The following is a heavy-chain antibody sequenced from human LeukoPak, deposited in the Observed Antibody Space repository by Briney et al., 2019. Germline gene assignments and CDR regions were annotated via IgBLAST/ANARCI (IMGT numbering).Heavy chain of an antibody. CDR1: GVSINGHY. D-gene: IGHD3-9*01. CDR3: ATILQKYYHLDV. CDR2: IYDNESA. Sequence: SETLSLTCTVSGVSINGHYWSWIRQPPGKGLEWIGFIYDNESANYKSSLESRVTMTVDTSKNQVSLKLNSVTAADTAVYYCATILQKYYHLDVWGEGTTVTVSS. V-gene: IGHV4-59*11. J-gene: IGHJ6*03.